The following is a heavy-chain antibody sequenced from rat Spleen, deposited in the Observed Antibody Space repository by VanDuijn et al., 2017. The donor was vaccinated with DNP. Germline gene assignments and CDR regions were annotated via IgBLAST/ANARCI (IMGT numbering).Heavy chain of an antibody. D-gene: IGHD5-1*01. CDR3: VTGSPNWFAY. Sequence: EVQLQESGPGLVKPSQSLSLTCSVTGYSITSSYRWNWIRKFPGNKMEWIGHISYSGGTGYNPSLKSRISITRDTSKNQFFLHLNSVTTEDTATYYCVTGSPNWFAYWGQGTLVTVSS. J-gene: IGHJ3*01. V-gene: IGHV3-1*01. CDR2: ISYSGGT. CDR1: GYSITSSY.